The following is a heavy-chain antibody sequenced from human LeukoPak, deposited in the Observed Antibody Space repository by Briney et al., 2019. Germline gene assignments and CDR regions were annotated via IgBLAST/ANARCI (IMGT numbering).Heavy chain of an antibody. CDR3: AKDWMVQGVIIIEYFDY. V-gene: IGHV3-23*01. Sequence: PGVCLGLSCAASGFTFSSYAMSWVRQAPGKGLEWVAAISTSGGSTYYADSVKGRFTLSRDNSKNTLYLQMNSLRAEDTAVYYCAKDWMVQGVIIIEYFDYWGQGTLVTVSS. D-gene: IGHD3-10*01. CDR2: ISTSGGST. J-gene: IGHJ4*02. CDR1: GFTFSSYA.